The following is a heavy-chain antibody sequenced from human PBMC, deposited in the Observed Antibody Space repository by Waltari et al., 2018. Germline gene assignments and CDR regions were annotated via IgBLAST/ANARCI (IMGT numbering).Heavy chain of an antibody. V-gene: IGHV4-38-2*01. J-gene: IGHJ4*02. CDR1: GSSITHCYH. CDR3: ARHNAY. CDR2: IYHSGST. Sequence: QVPLQESRPALVKPSETLSLTCAVSGSSITHCYHWGWFRQPQGKGLEWIGYIYHSGSTNYNPSLRSRVTISVDTSKNQFSLKLNSVTAADTAVYYCARHNAYWGQGTLVTVSS.